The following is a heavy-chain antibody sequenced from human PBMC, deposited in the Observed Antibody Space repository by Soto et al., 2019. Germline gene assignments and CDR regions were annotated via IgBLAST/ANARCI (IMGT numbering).Heavy chain of an antibody. V-gene: IGHV1-24*01. D-gene: IGHD6-13*01. CDR3: ATGGSSSWYRPDAFDI. Sequence: ASVKVSCKVSGYTLTELSMHWVRQAPGKGLEWMGGFDPEDGETIYAQKFQGRVTMTEDTSTDTAYMELSSLRSEDTAVYYCATGGSSSWYRPDAFDIWGQGTMVTVS. CDR1: GYTLTELS. CDR2: FDPEDGET. J-gene: IGHJ3*02.